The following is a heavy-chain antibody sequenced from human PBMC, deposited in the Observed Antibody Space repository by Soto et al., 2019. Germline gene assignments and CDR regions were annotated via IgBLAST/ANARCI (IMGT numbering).Heavy chain of an antibody. V-gene: IGHV1-18*01. CDR3: ARDGNTTPDYYWYYYGMDV. D-gene: IGHD1-26*01. Sequence: QVQLVQSGAEVKKPGASVKVSCKASGYTFTSYGISWVRQAPGQGLEWMGWISAYNGNTNYAQKLQARVPMTTDTSTSTAYMELRSLRSDDTAVYYCARDGNTTPDYYWYYYGMDVWGQGTTVTVSS. CDR1: GYTFTSYG. CDR2: ISAYNGNT. J-gene: IGHJ6*02.